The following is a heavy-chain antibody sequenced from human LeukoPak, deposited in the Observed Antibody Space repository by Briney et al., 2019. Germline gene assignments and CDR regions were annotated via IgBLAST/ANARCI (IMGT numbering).Heavy chain of an antibody. CDR3: ARFSGYIYGYDY. CDR2: TYNSWRN. Sequence: PSETLSLTCTVSGGSIGSSSSYWGWTRQPPGKGLEWIGTTYNSWRNYYNPSLKSRVTISGDTSKNQFSLKVTSVTAADTAVYYCARFSGYIYGYDYWGQGTLVTVSS. V-gene: IGHV4-39*01. CDR1: GGSIGSSSSY. J-gene: IGHJ4*02. D-gene: IGHD5-18*01.